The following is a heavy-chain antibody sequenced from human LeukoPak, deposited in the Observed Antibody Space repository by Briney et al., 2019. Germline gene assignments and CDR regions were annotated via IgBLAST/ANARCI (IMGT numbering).Heavy chain of an antibody. D-gene: IGHD6-13*01. J-gene: IGHJ4*02. CDR1: GYSLSSGYY. CDR3: ARDYYSSSWSSDRCYFDY. V-gene: IGHV4-38-2*02. Sequence: KPPETLSLTCTVPGYSLSSGYYWGWIRQPPGKGLEWIGSIYHSGSTYYNPSLKSRVTISVDTSKNQFSLKLSSVTAADTAVYYCARDYYSSSWSSDRCYFDYWGQGALVTVSS. CDR2: IYHSGST.